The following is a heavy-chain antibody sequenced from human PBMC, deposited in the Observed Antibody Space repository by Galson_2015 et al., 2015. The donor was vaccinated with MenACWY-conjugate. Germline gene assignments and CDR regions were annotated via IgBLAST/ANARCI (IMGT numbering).Heavy chain of an antibody. V-gene: IGHV3-23*01. CDR3: AKTYCSRTNCREPNWYFDL. J-gene: IGHJ2*01. CDR2: MSGSGGSR. Sequence: SLRLSCAASGFIFSSYAMSWVRQAPGKGLKWVSAMSGSGGSRNYADSVKGRFTISRDNSKNTLYLQMNSLRAEDTAVYYCAKTYCSRTNCREPNWYFDLWGRGTLVTVSS. D-gene: IGHD2-2*01. CDR1: GFIFSSYA.